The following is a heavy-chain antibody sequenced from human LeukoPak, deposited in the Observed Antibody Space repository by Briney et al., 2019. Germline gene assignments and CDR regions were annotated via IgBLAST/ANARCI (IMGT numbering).Heavy chain of an antibody. CDR3: AKDSLADIDY. CDR1: GFIFSTYG. Sequence: GRSLRLSCAASGFIFSTYGMYWVRQAPGKGLEWVAFIRHDGSIKNYADSVKGRSTISRDNSKNTLYLQMNSLRAEDTAVYYCAKDSLADIDYWGQGTLVTVSS. J-gene: IGHJ4*02. D-gene: IGHD3-16*01. V-gene: IGHV3-30*02. CDR2: IRHDGSIK.